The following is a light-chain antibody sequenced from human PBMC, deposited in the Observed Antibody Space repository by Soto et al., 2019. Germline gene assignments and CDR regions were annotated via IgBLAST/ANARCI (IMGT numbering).Light chain of an antibody. J-gene: IGLJ1*01. V-gene: IGLV2-14*01. CDR2: DVS. Sequence: QSVLTQPASVSGSPGQSITISCTGTSSDVGGYNYVSWYQQQPGKAPKFMIYDVSNRPPGVSNRFSGSKSGNTASLTISGLQAEDEADYYCCSYTTSNTRQIVFGTG. CDR1: SSDVGGYNY. CDR3: CSYTTSNTRQIV.